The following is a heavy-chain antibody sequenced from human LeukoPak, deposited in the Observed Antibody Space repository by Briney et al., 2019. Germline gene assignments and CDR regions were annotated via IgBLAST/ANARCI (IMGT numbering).Heavy chain of an antibody. V-gene: IGHV4-34*01. J-gene: IGHJ4*02. Sequence: SETLSLTCAVYGGSFSGYYWSWIRQPPGKGLEWIGEINHSGSTNYNPSLKSRVTISVDTSKNQFSLKLSSVTAADTAVYYCARGLAWFEQWLVWRSYYFDYWGQGTLVTVPS. CDR3: ARGLAWFEQWLVWRSYYFDY. D-gene: IGHD6-19*01. CDR1: GGSFSGYY. CDR2: INHSGST.